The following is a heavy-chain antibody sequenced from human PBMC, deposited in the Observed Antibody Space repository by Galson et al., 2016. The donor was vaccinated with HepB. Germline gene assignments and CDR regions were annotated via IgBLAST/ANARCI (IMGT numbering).Heavy chain of an antibody. J-gene: IGHJ4*02. CDR2: IRSKTYGGTT. Sequence: SLRLSCATSGFTFGDYAMSWFRQAPGKGLEWVGFIRSKTYGGTTEYAASVKARFTISRDDSKRFAYLQMSSLNPGDTAVYYCARRTPDYRPYYFDYWGQGTLVTVSS. CDR3: ARRTPDYRPYYFDY. CDR1: GFTFGDYA. D-gene: IGHD4-11*01. V-gene: IGHV3-49*03.